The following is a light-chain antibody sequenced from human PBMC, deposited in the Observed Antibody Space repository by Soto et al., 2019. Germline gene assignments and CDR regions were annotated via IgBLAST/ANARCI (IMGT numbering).Light chain of an antibody. CDR1: QSISSY. V-gene: IGKV1-39*01. CDR3: QQSYSTPRT. CDR2: AAS. Sequence: QMTQSPSCLSASVGERVIITCRASQSISSYLNWYQQKPGKAPXLLIYAASSLQSGVPSRFSGSGSGTDVTLTISSLQPEEFATYYCQQSYSTPRTFGQGTK. J-gene: IGKJ1*01.